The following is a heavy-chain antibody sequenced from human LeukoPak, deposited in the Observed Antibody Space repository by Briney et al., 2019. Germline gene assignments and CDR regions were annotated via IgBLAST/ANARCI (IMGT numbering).Heavy chain of an antibody. Sequence: SETLSLTCTVSGGSISSYYWSWIRQPPGKGLEWIGYIYYTGSTDYNPPLKSRVAISVDTSKNQFSLKLSSVTAADTAVYYCARGSKAAPGTFDYWGQGTLVTVSS. V-gene: IGHV4-59*01. CDR3: ARGSKAAPGTFDY. CDR1: GGSISSYY. J-gene: IGHJ4*02. CDR2: IYYTGST. D-gene: IGHD6-13*01.